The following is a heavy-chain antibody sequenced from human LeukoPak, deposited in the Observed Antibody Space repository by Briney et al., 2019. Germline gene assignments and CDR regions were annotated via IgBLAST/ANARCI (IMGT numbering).Heavy chain of an antibody. Sequence: PSETLSLTCIVSGSSVSTFYWSWLRQSPGTGLDWIGFVHDTGSTAYNPSLKSRVTISLETSKNQRSLVLTYVTAADTAMYYCARGSTDVYWYLDVWGRGTLVTVSS. CDR2: VHDTGST. CDR3: ARGSTDVYWYLDV. D-gene: IGHD1-26*01. V-gene: IGHV4-59*02. J-gene: IGHJ2*01. CDR1: GSSVSTFY.